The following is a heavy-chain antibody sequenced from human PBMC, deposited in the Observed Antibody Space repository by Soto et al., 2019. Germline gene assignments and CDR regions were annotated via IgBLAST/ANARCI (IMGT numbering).Heavy chain of an antibody. D-gene: IGHD4-4*01. J-gene: IGHJ4*02. Sequence: GGSLRLSCAASGFTFSSYAMHWVRQAPGKGLEWVAVISYDGSNKYYADSVKGRFTISRDNSKNTLYLQMNSLRAEDTAVYYCARDRGLQYVYFDYWGQGTLVTVSS. CDR2: ISYDGSNK. CDR1: GFTFSSYA. V-gene: IGHV3-30-3*01. CDR3: ARDRGLQYVYFDY.